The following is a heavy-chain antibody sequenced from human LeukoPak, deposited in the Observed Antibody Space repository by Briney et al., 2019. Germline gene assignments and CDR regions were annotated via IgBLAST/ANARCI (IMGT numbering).Heavy chain of an antibody. CDR2: IYYSGST. CDR1: GGSISSYY. CDR3: ARESAYSSGWYH. V-gene: IGHV4-59*01. Sequence: SETLSLTCTVSGGSISSYYWSWIRQPPGKGLEWIGYIYYSGSTNYNPSLKSRVTISVDTSKNQFSLKLSSVTAADTAVYYCARESAYSSGWYHWGQGTLATVSS. J-gene: IGHJ5*02. D-gene: IGHD6-19*01.